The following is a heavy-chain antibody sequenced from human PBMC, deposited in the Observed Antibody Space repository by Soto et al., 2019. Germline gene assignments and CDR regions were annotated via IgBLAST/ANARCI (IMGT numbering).Heavy chain of an antibody. CDR3: IKPRGGTYWYYYGMDV. J-gene: IGHJ6*02. D-gene: IGHD1-26*01. Sequence: EVQLVQSGAEVRKPGESLKISCKASGYSFTSYWIGWVRQMPGKGLEWMGIIYPGDSDTRYNPSFQGQVTISADESISTAYLQWSSLKASDTAIYYCIKPRGGTYWYYYGMDVWGQGTTVTVSS. CDR2: IYPGDSDT. CDR1: GYSFTSYW. V-gene: IGHV5-51*03.